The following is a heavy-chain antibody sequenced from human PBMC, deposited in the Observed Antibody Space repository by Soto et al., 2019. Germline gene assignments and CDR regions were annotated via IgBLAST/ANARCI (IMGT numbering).Heavy chain of an antibody. CDR2: ISGSSDSI. J-gene: IGHJ4*02. CDR1: GFTFSDYY. D-gene: IGHD6-13*01. V-gene: IGHV3-11*06. Sequence: GSLRLSCAASGFTFSDYYMSWIRQVPGKGLEWVAYISGSSDSIHYADSVKGRFTISRDNAKNSLYLQMNSLAAEDTAVYYCARVGVVTAAGTSDYWGQGTLVTVSS. CDR3: ARVGVVTAAGTSDY.